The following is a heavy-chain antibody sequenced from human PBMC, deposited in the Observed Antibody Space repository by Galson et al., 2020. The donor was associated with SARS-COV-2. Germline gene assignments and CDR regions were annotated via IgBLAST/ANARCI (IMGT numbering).Heavy chain of an antibody. J-gene: IGHJ4*02. CDR3: AKGSALSTYYYDSSGYDFDY. Sequence: PGGSLRLSCAASGFTFSSYGMHWVRQAPGKGLEWVPVISYDERNKYYADSVKGRFTISRDNSKNTLYLQMNSLRAEDTAVYYCAKGSALSTYYYDSSGYDFDYWGQGTLVTVSS. V-gene: IGHV3-30*18. D-gene: IGHD3-22*01. CDR2: ISYDERNK. CDR1: GFTFSSYG.